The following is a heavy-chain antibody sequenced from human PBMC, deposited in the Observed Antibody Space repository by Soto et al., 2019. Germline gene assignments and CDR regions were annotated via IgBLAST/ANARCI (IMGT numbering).Heavy chain of an antibody. Sequence: ASVKVSCKASGYTFTSYGISWVRQAPGQGLEWMGWISAYNGNTNYAQKLQGRVTMTTDTSTSTAYMELRSLRSDDTAVYYCPTDLSHYDILTGSSPGYYFDYWSQGTLMTVSP. CDR3: PTDLSHYDILTGSSPGYYFDY. CDR1: GYTFTSYG. V-gene: IGHV1-18*04. J-gene: IGHJ4*02. D-gene: IGHD3-9*01. CDR2: ISAYNGNT.